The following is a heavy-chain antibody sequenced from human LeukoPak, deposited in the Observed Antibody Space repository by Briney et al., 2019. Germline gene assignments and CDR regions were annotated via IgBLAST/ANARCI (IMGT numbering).Heavy chain of an antibody. J-gene: IGHJ4*02. D-gene: IGHD5-24*01. CDR3: ARGGVATIFY. V-gene: IGHV4-59*01. CDR2: IYYSGST. Sequence: SETLSLTCTVSGGSISSYYWSWMRQPPGKGLEWIGYIYYSGSTNYNPSLKSRVTISVDTSKNQFSLKLSSVTAADTAVYYCARGGVATIFYWGQGTLVTVSS. CDR1: GGSISSYY.